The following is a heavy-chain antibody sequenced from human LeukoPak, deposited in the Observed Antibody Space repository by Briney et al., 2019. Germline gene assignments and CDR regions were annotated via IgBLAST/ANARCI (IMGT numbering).Heavy chain of an antibody. Sequence: SETLSLTCTVSGGSISSGSYYWSWIRQPAGKGLEWIGRIYTSGSTNYNPSLKSRVTISVDTSKNQFSLKLSSVTAADTAVYYCARAPRDCSTGCYEGDNWFDPWGQGTLVTVSS. CDR1: GGSISSGSYY. CDR3: ARAPRDCSTGCYEGDNWFDP. J-gene: IGHJ5*02. CDR2: IYTSGST. V-gene: IGHV4-61*02. D-gene: IGHD2-2*01.